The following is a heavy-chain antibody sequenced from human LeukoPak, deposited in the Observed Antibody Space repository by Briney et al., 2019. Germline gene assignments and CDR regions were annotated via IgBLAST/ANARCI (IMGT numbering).Heavy chain of an antibody. D-gene: IGHD4-17*01. V-gene: IGHV3-23*01. CDR2: ISNSGGSTT. Sequence: GGSLRLSCAASGFTFSSYAMSWVRQAPGKGLEWVSAISNSGGSTTFYADSVKGRFTISSDNSKSTVYLQMNSLRAEDTAVYYCAKPSYGDYGPRCDYWGQGILVTVSS. CDR1: GFTFSSYA. CDR3: AKPSYGDYGPRCDY. J-gene: IGHJ4*02.